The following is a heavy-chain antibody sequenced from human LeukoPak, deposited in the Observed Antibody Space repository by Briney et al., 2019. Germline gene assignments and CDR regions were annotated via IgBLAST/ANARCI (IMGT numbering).Heavy chain of an antibody. V-gene: IGHV1-46*01. CDR1: GYTFTSYY. D-gene: IGHD3-16*02. Sequence: ASVKVSCKASGYTFTSYYMHWVRQAPGQGLEWMGIINPSGGSTSYAQKFQGRVTMTRDTSTSTVYMELSSLRSEDTAVYYCARERGVITFGGVIVRRLEQARYAFDIWGQGTMVTVSS. CDR2: INPSGGST. CDR3: ARERGVITFGGVIVRRLEQARYAFDI. J-gene: IGHJ3*02.